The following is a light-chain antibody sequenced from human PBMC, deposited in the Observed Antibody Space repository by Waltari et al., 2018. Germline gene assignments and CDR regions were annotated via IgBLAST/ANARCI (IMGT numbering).Light chain of an antibody. Sequence: EIVMTQSPATLSVSPGERATLSCRASQSVSSNLAWYQQKPGQAPRLLIYGASTRATGMPARVSGSGSGTEFTLTISSLQSEDFAVYYCQQYNNWPPKTFGQGTKVEIK. J-gene: IGKJ1*01. CDR1: QSVSSN. V-gene: IGKV3-15*01. CDR3: QQYNNWPPKT. CDR2: GAS.